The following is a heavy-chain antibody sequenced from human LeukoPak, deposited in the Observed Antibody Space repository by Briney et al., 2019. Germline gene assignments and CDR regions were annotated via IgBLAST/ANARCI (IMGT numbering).Heavy chain of an antibody. CDR2: ISSSGSTI. V-gene: IGHV3-48*03. D-gene: IGHD3-9*01. CDR1: GFTFSSYE. J-gene: IGHJ4*02. CDR3: ARILRYSSVFDY. Sequence: GGSLGLSCAASGFTFSSYEMNWVRQAPGKGLEWVSYISSSGSTIYYADSVKGRFTISRDNAKNSLYLQMNSLRAEDTAVYYCARILRYSSVFDYWGQGTLVTVSS.